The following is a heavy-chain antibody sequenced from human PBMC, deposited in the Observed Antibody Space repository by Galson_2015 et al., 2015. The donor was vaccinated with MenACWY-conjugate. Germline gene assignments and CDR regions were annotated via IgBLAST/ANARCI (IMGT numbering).Heavy chain of an antibody. J-gene: IGHJ6*02. D-gene: IGHD1-26*01. CDR1: GYTFNTYY. CDR3: ARGRGSYYYGMDV. CDR2: INPYGGST. Sequence: SVKVSCKASGYTFNTYYMHWVRQAPGQGLEWVGLINPYGGSTTYAQKFQGRVTMTRDTSTSTVYMELSSLRSEDTAVYYCARGRGSYYYGMDVWGQGTTVTVSS. V-gene: IGHV1-46*02.